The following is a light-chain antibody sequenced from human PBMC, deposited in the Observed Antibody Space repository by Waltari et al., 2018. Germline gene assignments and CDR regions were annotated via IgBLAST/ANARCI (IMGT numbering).Light chain of an antibody. CDR2: AAS. Sequence: DVQVTQSPSSLSASVGDSVTIPCRTSQDIDRYLIWYQQKPGNAPKLLIYAASYLQSGVPSRFSGSGSGTDFSLTISSLQPEDFAVYYCQQNYRTPTFGGGTKVEVK. V-gene: IGKV1-39*01. CDR3: QQNYRTPT. CDR1: QDIDRY. J-gene: IGKJ4*01.